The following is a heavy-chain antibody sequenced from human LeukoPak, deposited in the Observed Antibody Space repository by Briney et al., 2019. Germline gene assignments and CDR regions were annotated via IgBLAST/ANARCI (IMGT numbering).Heavy chain of an antibody. V-gene: IGHV3-23*01. CDR1: GFTFSTYD. Sequence: PGGSLRLSCAASGFTFSTYDMSWVRQAPGKGLEWVSGISVSGASTYYADSVKGRFTISRDNSKNTLYLQMNSLRAEDTAVYYCAKAGPYSGSYHGDAFDIWGQGTMATVSS. CDR3: AKAGPYSGSYHGDAFDI. J-gene: IGHJ3*02. CDR2: ISVSGAST. D-gene: IGHD1-26*01.